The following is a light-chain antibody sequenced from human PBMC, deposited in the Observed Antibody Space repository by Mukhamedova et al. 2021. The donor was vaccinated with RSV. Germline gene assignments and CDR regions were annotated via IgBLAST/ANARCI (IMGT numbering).Light chain of an antibody. Sequence: WYQRRVHGKAHKLLIYDASSLQRGVPSRFSGSGSGADFTLTISSVQPEDFATYYCQQSYTTLFTFGQGTKVEMK. J-gene: IGKJ2*01. V-gene: IGKV1-39*01. CDR3: QQSYTTLFT. CDR2: DAS.